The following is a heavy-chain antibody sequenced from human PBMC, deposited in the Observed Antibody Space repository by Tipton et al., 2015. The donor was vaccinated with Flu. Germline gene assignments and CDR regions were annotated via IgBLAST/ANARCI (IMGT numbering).Heavy chain of an antibody. V-gene: IGHV4-34*01. D-gene: IGHD4-23*01. CDR1: GDSLTGYY. J-gene: IGHJ4*02. Sequence: TLSLTCDVYGDSLTGYYWSWVRQAPGKGLEWIGEVNHSGTTNYNPSLSSRATISAGTSKSQFSLKLTSVTAADTALYYCARGEDYKWELHWGQGTLVTVSS. CDR2: VNHSGTT. CDR3: ARGEDYKWELH.